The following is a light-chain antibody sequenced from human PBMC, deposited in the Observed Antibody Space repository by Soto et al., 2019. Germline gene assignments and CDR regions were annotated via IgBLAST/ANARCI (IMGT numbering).Light chain of an antibody. J-gene: IGKJ1*01. CDR2: AAS. CDR1: QGILTY. Sequence: DIQMTQSPSSLSASVGDRVTITCRASQGILTYLAWYQQKPGQVPELLIQAASTLQPGVPSRFSGSGSGTDFTLTINRLEPEDFAVYYCQQYYDTGTFGQGTKVDIK. CDR3: QQYYDTGT. V-gene: IGKV1-27*01.